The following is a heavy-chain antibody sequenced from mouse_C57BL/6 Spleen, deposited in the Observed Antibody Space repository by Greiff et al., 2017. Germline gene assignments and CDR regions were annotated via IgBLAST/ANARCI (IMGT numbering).Heavy chain of an antibody. CDR3: ARISITTVVPWYFDV. D-gene: IGHD1-1*01. CDR2: ISYDGSN. Sequence: ESGPGLVKPSQSLSLICSVTGYSITSGYYWNWIRQFPGNKLEWMGYISYDGSNNYNPSLKNRISITRDTSKNQFVLKLNSVTTEDTATYYCARISITTVVPWYFDVWGTGTTVTVSS. CDR1: GYSITSGYY. V-gene: IGHV3-6*01. J-gene: IGHJ1*03.